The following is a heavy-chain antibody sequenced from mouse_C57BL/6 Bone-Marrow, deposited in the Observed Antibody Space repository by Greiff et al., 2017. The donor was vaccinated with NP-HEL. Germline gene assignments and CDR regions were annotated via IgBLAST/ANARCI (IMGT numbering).Heavy chain of an antibody. V-gene: IGHV1-64*01. J-gene: IGHJ1*03. D-gene: IGHD1-1*01. Sequence: QVQLQQPGAELVKPGASVKLSCKASGYTFTSYWMHWVKQRPGQGLEWIGMIHPNSGSTNYNEKFKSKATLTVDKSSSTAYMQLSSLTSEDSAVYYCARGTTVVATKDWYFDVWGTGTTVTVSS. CDR1: GYTFTSYW. CDR2: IHPNSGST. CDR3: ARGTTVVATKDWYFDV.